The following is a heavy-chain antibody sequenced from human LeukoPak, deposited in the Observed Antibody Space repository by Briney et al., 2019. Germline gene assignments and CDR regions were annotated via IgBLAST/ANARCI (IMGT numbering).Heavy chain of an antibody. CDR3: ARLRISTWYYFDY. CDR2: IYPGDSET. V-gene: IGHV5-51*01. Sequence: GESLKISFQGSGYSFGSYYIAWVRQMAGKGLEWMGTIYPGDSETRYSPSFQDQVTISADKSINSAYLQWSSLKASDTAIYYCARLRISTWYYFDYWGQGSLVTVSS. J-gene: IGHJ4*02. D-gene: IGHD6-13*01. CDR1: GYSFGSYY.